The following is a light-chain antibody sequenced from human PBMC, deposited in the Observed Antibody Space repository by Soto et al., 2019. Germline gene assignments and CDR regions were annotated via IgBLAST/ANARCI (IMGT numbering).Light chain of an antibody. CDR3: QQYNNCPHT. CDR1: QSLINN. J-gene: IGKJ2*01. CDR2: GAS. V-gene: IGKV3-15*01. Sequence: EIVMTQSPATLSVSPGEGATLSCRASQSLINNKLAWFQQKPGQAPRLLIYGASTRATGLPARFSGSGSGTEFTLTISSLQSEDFAIYYCQQYNNCPHTFGQGTKLEIK.